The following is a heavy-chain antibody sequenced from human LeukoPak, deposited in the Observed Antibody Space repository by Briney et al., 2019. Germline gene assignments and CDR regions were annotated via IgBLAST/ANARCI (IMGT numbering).Heavy chain of an antibody. V-gene: IGHV3-66*02. CDR1: GFTVSGNY. Sequence: GGSLRLSCAASGFTVSGNYMSWVRQAPGKGLEWVSVIYSSDNTYYIDSVKGRFTISRDNSKNTLYPQMNSLRADDTAVYYCAGRRVLDASFDYWGQGTLVTVSS. J-gene: IGHJ4*02. D-gene: IGHD3-16*01. CDR2: IYSSDNT. CDR3: AGRRVLDASFDY.